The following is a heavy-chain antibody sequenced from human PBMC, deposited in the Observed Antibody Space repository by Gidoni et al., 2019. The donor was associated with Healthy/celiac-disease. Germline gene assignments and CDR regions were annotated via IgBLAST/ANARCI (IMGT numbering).Heavy chain of an antibody. CDR1: GGSIRSGGYY. CDR2: IYYSGST. Sequence: QVQLQESGPGLVKPSQTLSLTCTVSGGSIRSGGYYWSWIRQHPGKGLEWIGYIYYSGSTYYNPSLKSRVTISVDTSKNQFSLKLSSVTAADTAVYYCARRSLSKLRDYYYYGMNVWGQGTTVTVSS. V-gene: IGHV4-31*03. J-gene: IGHJ6*02. D-gene: IGHD3-10*01. CDR3: ARRSLSKLRDYYYYGMNV.